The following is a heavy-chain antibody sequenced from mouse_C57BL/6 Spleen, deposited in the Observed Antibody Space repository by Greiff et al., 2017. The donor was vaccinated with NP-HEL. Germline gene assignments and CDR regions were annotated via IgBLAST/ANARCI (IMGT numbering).Heavy chain of an antibody. CDR1: GFTFSDYG. Sequence: EVKLVESGGGLVKPGGSLKLSCAASGFTFSDYGMHWVRQAPEKGLEWVPYISSGSSTIYYADTVKGRFTISRDNAKNTLFLQMTSLRSEDTAMYYCARDYYDYDDDFSYFDYWGQGTTLTVSS. V-gene: IGHV5-17*01. CDR2: ISSGSSTI. J-gene: IGHJ2*01. D-gene: IGHD2-4*01. CDR3: ARDYYDYDDDFSYFDY.